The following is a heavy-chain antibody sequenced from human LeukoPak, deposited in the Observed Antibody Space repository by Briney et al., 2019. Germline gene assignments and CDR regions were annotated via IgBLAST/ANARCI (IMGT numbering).Heavy chain of an antibody. CDR1: GGSISSYY. V-gene: IGHV4-4*07. CDR2: IYSSGST. CDR3: AGSTVTTYQDAFDI. J-gene: IGHJ3*02. D-gene: IGHD4-17*01. Sequence: SETLSLTCTVSGGSISSYYWSWIQQPAGKGLEWIGRIYSSGSTNYNPSLKSRVTMSVDTSKNQFSLKLSSVTAADTAVYYCAGSTVTTYQDAFDIWGQGTMVTVSS.